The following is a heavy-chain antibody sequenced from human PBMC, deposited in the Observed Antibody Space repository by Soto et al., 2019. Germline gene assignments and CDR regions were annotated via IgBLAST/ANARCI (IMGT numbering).Heavy chain of an antibody. CDR3: ARVAQYQLERRGLVDY. D-gene: IGHD1-1*01. J-gene: IGHJ4*02. V-gene: IGHV3-30-3*01. Sequence: QVQLVESGGGVVQPGRSLRLSCAASGFTFSSYAMHWVRQAPGKGLEWVAVISYDGSNKYYADSVKGRFTISRDNSKNTLYLQMNSLRAEDTAVYYCARVAQYQLERRGLVDYWGQGTLVTVSS. CDR2: ISYDGSNK. CDR1: GFTFSSYA.